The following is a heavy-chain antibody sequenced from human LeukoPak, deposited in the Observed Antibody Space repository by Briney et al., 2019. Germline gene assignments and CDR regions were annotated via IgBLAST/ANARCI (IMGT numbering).Heavy chain of an antibody. CDR3: ARPSTAANDY. Sequence: GGSLKISCKGSGYGFTSNWIGGVGQMPGRGREGVGIIYPGESDTRKRPFLQGEVTISEEKSISTAYLQWSSLKASDTGMYYCARPSTAANDYWGQGTLVTVSS. CDR1: GYGFTSNW. D-gene: IGHD2-2*01. V-gene: IGHV5-51*01. J-gene: IGHJ4*02. CDR2: IYPGESDT.